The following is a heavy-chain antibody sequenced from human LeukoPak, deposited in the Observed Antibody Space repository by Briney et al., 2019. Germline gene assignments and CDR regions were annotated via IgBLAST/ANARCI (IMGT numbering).Heavy chain of an antibody. CDR2: IDPSDSYT. CDR1: GYSFTSYW. V-gene: IGHV5-10-1*01. D-gene: IGHD5-12*01. CDR3: ARRIRYSGYDPSFDY. J-gene: IGHJ4*02. Sequence: GESLKISCKGSGYSFTSYWISWVRQMPGKGLEWMGRIDPSDSYTNYNPSFQGHVTISADKSISTAYLQWSSLKASDTAMYYCARRIRYSGYDPSFDYWGQGTLVTVSS.